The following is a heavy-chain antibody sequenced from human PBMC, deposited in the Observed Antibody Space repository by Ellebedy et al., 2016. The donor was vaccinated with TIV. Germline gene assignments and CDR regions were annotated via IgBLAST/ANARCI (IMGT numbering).Heavy chain of an antibody. CDR3: TRVRGVITFDY. CDR2: IDPKSGDT. D-gene: IGHD3-10*01. V-gene: IGHV1-2*02. J-gene: IGHJ4*02. Sequence: ASVKVSCNASGYTFTGYYMHWVRQAPGQGLEWMGWIDPKSGDTHYAQKFQARVTMTRDTSIGTAYMELTRLSFDDTAVYYCTRVRGVITFDYWGQGTLVTVSS. CDR1: GYTFTGYY.